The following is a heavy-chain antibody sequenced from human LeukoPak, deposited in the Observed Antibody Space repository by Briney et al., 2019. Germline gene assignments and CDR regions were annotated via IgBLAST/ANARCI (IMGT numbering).Heavy chain of an antibody. V-gene: IGHV3-33*01. Sequence: PGGSLRLSCVASGLTFSSYGMHWVRQAPGKGLEWVAVIWYDGTNKYYADSVKGRFTISRDSPKNTLYLQMNSLRAEDTAVYYCARAAYDNSGYLTLWGQGTLVTVSS. CDR3: ARAAYDNSGYLTL. CDR2: IWYDGTNK. CDR1: GLTFSSYG. D-gene: IGHD3-22*01. J-gene: IGHJ4*02.